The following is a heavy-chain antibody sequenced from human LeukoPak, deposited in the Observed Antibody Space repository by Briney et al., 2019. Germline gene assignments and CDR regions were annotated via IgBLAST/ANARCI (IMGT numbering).Heavy chain of an antibody. CDR3: ARDSDIVATGYYFDY. J-gene: IGHJ4*02. D-gene: IGHD5-12*01. V-gene: IGHV1-46*01. Sequence: ASVKVSCKASGYTFTSYYMHWVRQAPGQGLEWMGIINPSGGSTSYAQKFQGRVTMTRDTSTSTVYMELSSLRSEDTAVYYCARDSDIVATGYYFDYWAREPWSPSPQ. CDR2: INPSGGST. CDR1: GYTFTSYY.